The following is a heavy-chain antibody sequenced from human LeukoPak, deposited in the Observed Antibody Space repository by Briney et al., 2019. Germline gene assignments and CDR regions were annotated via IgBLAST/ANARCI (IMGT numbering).Heavy chain of an antibody. J-gene: IGHJ6*03. D-gene: IGHD5-18*01. CDR1: GLIFGDTH. CDR3: ARLQGYSLGYQYFYYMDV. V-gene: IGHV3-53*01. CDR2: VYSGITT. Sequence: GGSLRLSCAGPGLIFGDTHMTWVRQAPGKGLEGVSLVYSGITTHYADSVKGRFSISRDHSNNILYLQMNTLRAEDTAVYYCARLQGYSLGYQYFYYMDVWGTGTTVTVSS.